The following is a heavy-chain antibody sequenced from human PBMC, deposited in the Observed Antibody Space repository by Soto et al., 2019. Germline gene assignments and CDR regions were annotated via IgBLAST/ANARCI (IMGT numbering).Heavy chain of an antibody. CDR3: ARALWRDDYNWGYFDL. V-gene: IGHV3-30-3*01. Sequence: QVQLVESGGGVVQPGRSLRLSCAASGFTFTSYAMHWVRQAPGKGLEWVAVISYAGSNKYYADSVKGRFTISRDNSKNTLYLQMNSLRTEDTAVYYCARALWRDDYNWGYFDLWGRGTLVTVSS. CDR2: ISYAGSNK. CDR1: GFTFTSYA. D-gene: IGHD4-4*01. J-gene: IGHJ2*01.